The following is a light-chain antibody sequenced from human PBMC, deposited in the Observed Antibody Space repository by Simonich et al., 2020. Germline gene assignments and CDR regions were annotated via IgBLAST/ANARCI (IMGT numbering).Light chain of an antibody. V-gene: IGLV2-14*01. Sequence: QSALTQPASVSGSPGQSITISCTGTSSDVGGYNYVSWYQQHPGKAPKLMIYDVRKRPPGVSNRFSGSKSGNTASLTISGLQAEDEADYYCSSYTSSSTLVFGGGTKLTVL. CDR2: DVR. J-gene: IGLJ2*01. CDR3: SSYTSSSTLV. CDR1: SSDVGGYNY.